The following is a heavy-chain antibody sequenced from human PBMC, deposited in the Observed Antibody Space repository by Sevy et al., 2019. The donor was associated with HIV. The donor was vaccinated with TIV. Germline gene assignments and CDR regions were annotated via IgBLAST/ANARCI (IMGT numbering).Heavy chain of an antibody. CDR1: GFTFSDYY. V-gene: IGHV3-11*04. D-gene: IGHD1-26*01. CDR3: ARDWDPRDYYYMDV. CDR2: ISSSGSTI. J-gene: IGHJ6*03. Sequence: GGSLRLSCAASGFTFSDYYMSWIRQAPGKGLEWVSYISSSGSTIYYADSVKGRFTISRDNAKNSLYLQMNSLRAEDTAVYYCARDWDPRDYYYMDVWGKGTTVTVSS.